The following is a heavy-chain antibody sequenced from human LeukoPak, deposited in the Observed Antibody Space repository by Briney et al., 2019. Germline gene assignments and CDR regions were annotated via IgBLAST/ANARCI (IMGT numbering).Heavy chain of an antibody. CDR3: AREGLVVPAAIYYGMDV. J-gene: IGHJ6*04. D-gene: IGHD2-2*02. CDR1: AYTFTSYA. V-gene: IGHV1-3*01. Sequence: ASVKVSCNASAYTFTSYAMLWLRQAPGQRRVWMGWINAGNGNTKYSQKFQGRVTITRDTSASTAYMELSSLRSEDTAVYYCAREGLVVPAAIYYGMDVWGKGTTVTVSS. CDR2: INAGNGNT.